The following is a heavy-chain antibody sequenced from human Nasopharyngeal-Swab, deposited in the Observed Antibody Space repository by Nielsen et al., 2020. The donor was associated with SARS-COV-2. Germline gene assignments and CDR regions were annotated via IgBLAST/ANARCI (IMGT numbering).Heavy chain of an antibody. CDR1: GFTFSSYA. CDR2: IYSGGRST. J-gene: IGHJ4*02. V-gene: IGHV3-23*03. CDR3: AKSKAVAVYYDY. D-gene: IGHD6-19*01. Sequence: GESLKISCAASGFTFSSYAMSWVRQAPGKGLEWVSVIYSGGRSTYYADSVKGRFTISRDNSKNTLYLQMNSLRAEDTAVYYCAKSKAVAVYYDYWGQGTLVTVSS.